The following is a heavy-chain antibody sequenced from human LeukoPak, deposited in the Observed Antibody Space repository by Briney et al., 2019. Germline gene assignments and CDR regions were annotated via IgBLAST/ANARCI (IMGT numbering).Heavy chain of an antibody. D-gene: IGHD3-22*01. Sequence: PSETLSLTCTVSGGSISSYYWSWIRQPPGKGLEWIGYIYYSGSTNYNPSLKSRVTISVDTSKNQFSLKLSSVTAADTAVYYCARQFPDSVVIDYWGQGTLVTVSS. CDR1: GGSISSYY. CDR3: ARQFPDSVVIDY. CDR2: IYYSGST. J-gene: IGHJ4*02. V-gene: IGHV4-59*08.